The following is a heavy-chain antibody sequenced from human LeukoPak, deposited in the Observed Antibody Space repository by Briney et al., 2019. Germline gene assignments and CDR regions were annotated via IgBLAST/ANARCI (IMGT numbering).Heavy chain of an antibody. CDR1: GYTFTSYD. CDR2: MNPHSGNT. Sequence: ASVKVSCKASGYTFTSYDINWVRQATGQGLECMGWMNPHSGNTGYAQKFQGRVTMTRNTSISTAYMELSSLRSEDTAVYCCARGLDPYYYDSSGRNDAFDIWGQGTMVTVSS. CDR3: ARGLDPYYYDSSGRNDAFDI. D-gene: IGHD3-22*01. J-gene: IGHJ3*02. V-gene: IGHV1-8*01.